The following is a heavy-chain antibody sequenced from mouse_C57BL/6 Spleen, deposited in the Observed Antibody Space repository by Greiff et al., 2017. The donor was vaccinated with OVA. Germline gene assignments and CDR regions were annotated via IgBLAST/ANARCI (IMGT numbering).Heavy chain of an antibody. J-gene: IGHJ2*01. CDR2: IDPEDGDT. CDR1: GFTIPDYS. V-gene: IGHV14-2*01. Sequence: EVQLQHSGAELVKPGASVQLSCPASGFTIPDYSMPWVTQRPDPGLEWIGRIDPEDGDTKYAPKFQGKATITADPSSHTAYLQLSSLNSEDTAVYYCASYDSYSWGQGTNLTVAS. D-gene: IGHD2-4*01. CDR3: ASYDSYS.